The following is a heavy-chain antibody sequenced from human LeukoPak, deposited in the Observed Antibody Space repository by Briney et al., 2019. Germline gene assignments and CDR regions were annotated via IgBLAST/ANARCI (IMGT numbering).Heavy chain of an antibody. V-gene: IGHV1-69*04. J-gene: IGHJ4*02. Sequence: PVKVSCKASLGSVRSYAISWVRQAPGQGLEWMGRIIPILGIANYAQKFQGRVTITADKSTSTAYMDLSSLRSEDTAVYYCTYGSGSYYVFDYWGQGTLVTVSS. D-gene: IGHD3-10*01. CDR2: IIPILGIA. CDR3: TYGSGSYYVFDY. CDR1: LGSVRSYA.